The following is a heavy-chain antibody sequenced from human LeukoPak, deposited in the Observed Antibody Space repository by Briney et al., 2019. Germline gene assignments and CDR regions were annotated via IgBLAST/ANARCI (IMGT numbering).Heavy chain of an antibody. CDR3: ARAPGAAAGPYYYYYYGTDV. CDR2: IYYSGST. J-gene: IGHJ6*02. D-gene: IGHD6-13*01. Sequence: SETLSLTCTVSVGSVSSGSYYWSWIRRPPGKGLEWIGYIYYSGSTNYNPSLKSRVTISVDTSKNQFSLKLSSVTAADTAVYYCARAPGAAAGPYYYYYYGTDVWGQGTTVTVSS. V-gene: IGHV4-61*01. CDR1: VGSVSSGSYY.